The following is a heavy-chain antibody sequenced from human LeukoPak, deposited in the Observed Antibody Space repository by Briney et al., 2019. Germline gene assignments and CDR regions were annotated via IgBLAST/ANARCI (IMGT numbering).Heavy chain of an antibody. V-gene: IGHV3-48*01. J-gene: IGHJ4*02. Sequence: PGGSLRLSCAASGFMFSGYSMNWVRQAPGKGLEWVSYISSGSSTIYYADSVKGRFTISRDNAKNSLYVQMNSLRAEDTALYYCARGGYDILTGYYTDFDYWGQGTLVTVSS. D-gene: IGHD3-9*01. CDR2: ISSGSSTI. CDR3: ARGGYDILTGYYTDFDY. CDR1: GFMFSGYS.